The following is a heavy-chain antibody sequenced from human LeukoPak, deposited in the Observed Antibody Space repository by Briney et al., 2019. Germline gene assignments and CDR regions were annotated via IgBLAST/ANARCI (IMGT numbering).Heavy chain of an antibody. CDR3: AREYATAFDY. Sequence: GGSLRLSCAASGFTFSSYSMNWVRQAPRKGLEWVSSISSSSSYIYYADSVKGRFTISRDNAKNSLYLQMNSLRAEDTAVYYCAREYATAFDYWGQGTLGTVSS. CDR1: GFTFSSYS. CDR2: ISSSSSYI. J-gene: IGHJ4*02. V-gene: IGHV3-21*01. D-gene: IGHD2-2*01.